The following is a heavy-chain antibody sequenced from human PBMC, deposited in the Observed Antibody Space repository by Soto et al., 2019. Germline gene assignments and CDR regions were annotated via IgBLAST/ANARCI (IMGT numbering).Heavy chain of an antibody. J-gene: IGHJ3*02. CDR3: ARARGGGPDAFDI. CDR1: GFTFSSYW. D-gene: IGHD2-15*01. CDR2: INSDGSST. Sequence: GESLKISCAASGFTFSSYWMHWVRQAPGKGLVWVSRINSDGSSTSYADSVKGRFTISRDNAKNTLYLQMNSLRAEDTAVYYCARARGGGPDAFDIWGQGTMVTVSS. V-gene: IGHV3-74*01.